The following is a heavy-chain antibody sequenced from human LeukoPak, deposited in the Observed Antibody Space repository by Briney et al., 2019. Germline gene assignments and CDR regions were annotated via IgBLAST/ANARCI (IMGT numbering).Heavy chain of an antibody. CDR3: ARVHYYYDSSGYYYRGFDY. CDR2: INWNGGST. J-gene: IGHJ4*02. CDR1: GFTFDDYG. Sequence: GGSLILSCAASGFTFDDYGMSWVRQAPGKGLEWVSGINWNGGSTCYADSVKGRFTTSRDNAKNSLYLQMNSLRAEDTALYYCARVHYYYDSSGYYYRGFDYWGQGTLVTVSS. V-gene: IGHV3-20*04. D-gene: IGHD3-22*01.